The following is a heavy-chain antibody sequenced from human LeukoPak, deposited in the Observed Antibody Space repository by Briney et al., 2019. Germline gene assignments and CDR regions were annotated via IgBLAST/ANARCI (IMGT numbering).Heavy chain of an antibody. J-gene: IGHJ4*02. CDR1: GYTFTSYD. CDR2: MSPNSGDT. CDR3: ARVHLGPDY. Sequence: ASVKVSCKASGYTFTSYDFNWVRQATGQRPEWMGWMSPNSGDTGYAQKFQDRVTMTRNTSISTAYMELSSLRSDDTAVYYCARVHLGPDYWGQGTLVTVSS. V-gene: IGHV1-8*01. D-gene: IGHD3-3*02.